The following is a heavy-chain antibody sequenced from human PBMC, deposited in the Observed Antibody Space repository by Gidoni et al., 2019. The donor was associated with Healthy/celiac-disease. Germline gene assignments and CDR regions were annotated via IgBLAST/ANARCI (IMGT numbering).Heavy chain of an antibody. D-gene: IGHD3-22*01. Sequence: EVQLLESGGGLVQPGGSLRLSCAASGFTFSSYAMSWVLQTPGKGLAWVSARSGSGGSTYYADSVKGRFTISRDNSKNTLYLQMNSLRAEDTAVYYCAKDRGGNYYDSIKGLGAFDIWGQGTMVTVSA. J-gene: IGHJ3*02. CDR1: GFTFSSYA. V-gene: IGHV3-23*01. CDR3: AKDRGGNYYDSIKGLGAFDI. CDR2: RSGSGGST.